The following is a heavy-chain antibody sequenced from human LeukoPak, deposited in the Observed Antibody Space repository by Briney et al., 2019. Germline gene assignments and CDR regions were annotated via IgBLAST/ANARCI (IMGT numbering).Heavy chain of an antibody. D-gene: IGHD5-12*01. V-gene: IGHV3-30-3*01. Sequence: GGSLRLSCAASGFTFSAYAMYWVRQAPGKGLEWVALMSYDGGDKYYADSVKGRFTISRDNSKNTLYLQMNSLRAEDTAVYYCAKDRGPVDIVATTPLDYWGQGTLVTVSS. J-gene: IGHJ4*02. CDR3: AKDRGPVDIVATTPLDY. CDR2: MSYDGGDK. CDR1: GFTFSAYA.